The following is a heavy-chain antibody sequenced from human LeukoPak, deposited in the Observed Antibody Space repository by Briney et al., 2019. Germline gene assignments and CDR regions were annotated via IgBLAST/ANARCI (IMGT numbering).Heavy chain of an antibody. V-gene: IGHV3-23*01. CDR1: GFTFSSYA. Sequence: PGGSLRLSCAASGFTFSSYAMSWVRQAPGKGLEWVSAISGSGGSTYYADSVKGRFTISRDNSKNTLYLQMNSLRAEDTAVYYCARVFYGGNTPAGAFDIWGQGTMVTVSS. CDR2: ISGSGGST. CDR3: ARVFYGGNTPAGAFDI. D-gene: IGHD4-17*01. J-gene: IGHJ3*02.